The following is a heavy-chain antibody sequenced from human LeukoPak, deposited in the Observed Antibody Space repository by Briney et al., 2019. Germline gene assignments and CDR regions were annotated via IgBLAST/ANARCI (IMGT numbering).Heavy chain of an antibody. CDR2: ISSSGSTI. CDR1: GFTFSSYE. D-gene: IGHD3-10*01. V-gene: IGHV3-48*03. J-gene: IGHJ4*02. Sequence: GGSLRLSCAAPGFTFSSYEMNWVRQAPGKGLEWVSYISSSGSTIYYADSVKGRFTISRDNAKNSLYLQMNSLRAEDMAVYYCARGGTAWFGELALPLPYYFDYWGQGTLVTVSS. CDR3: ARGGTAWFGELALPLPYYFDY.